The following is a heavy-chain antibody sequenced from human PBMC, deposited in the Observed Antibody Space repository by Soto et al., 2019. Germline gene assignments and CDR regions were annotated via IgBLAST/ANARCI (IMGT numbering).Heavy chain of an antibody. CDR2: NNPNSGGT. CDR3: ARERRGTTGTGNYYYYYGMDV. V-gene: IGHV1-2*04. D-gene: IGHD1-1*01. J-gene: IGHJ6*02. Sequence: QVQLVQSGAEVKKPGASVKVSCKASGYTFTGYYMHWVRQAPGQGLEWMGWNNPNSGGTNYAQKFQGWVTMTRDTSISTAYMELSRLRSDDTAVYYCARERRGTTGTGNYYYYYGMDVWGQGTTVTVSS. CDR1: GYTFTGYY.